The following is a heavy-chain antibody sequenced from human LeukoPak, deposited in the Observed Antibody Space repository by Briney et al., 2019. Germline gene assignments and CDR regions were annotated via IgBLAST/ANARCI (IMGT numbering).Heavy chain of an antibody. J-gene: IGHJ4*02. CDR1: GYTFPSYD. D-gene: IGHD3-10*01. Sequence: ASVKVSCKASGYTFPSYDINWVRQATGQGLEWMGWMNPNSGDTGYAQKFQGRVTMTRNASISTAYMELSSLRSEDAAVYYCAREIWRNTYGSGSLGYWGQGTLVTVSS. CDR3: AREIWRNTYGSGSLGY. V-gene: IGHV1-8*01. CDR2: MNPNSGDT.